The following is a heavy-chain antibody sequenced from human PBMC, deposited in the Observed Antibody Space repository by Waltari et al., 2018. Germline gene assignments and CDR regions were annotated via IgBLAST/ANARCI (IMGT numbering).Heavy chain of an antibody. J-gene: IGHJ5*02. D-gene: IGHD6-13*01. V-gene: IGHV3-23*01. CDR1: GFTFSAYA. Sequence: EVQLLESGGGVVQPGGALRISCEASGFTFSAYAMTWVRQAPGKGLQWGSGSSASVGNTYYADSVKSRFTISRDNAKNSLYLQMNSLRAEDTAVYYCARVTAAAWFDPWGQGTLVTVSS. CDR2: SSASVGNT. CDR3: ARVTAAAWFDP.